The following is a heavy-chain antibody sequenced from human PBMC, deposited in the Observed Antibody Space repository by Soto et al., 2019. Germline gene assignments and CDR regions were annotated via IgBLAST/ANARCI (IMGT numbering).Heavy chain of an antibody. Sequence: QVQLVESGGGVVQPGSSLRLSCAASGFSFSGYGFHWVRQAPGKGLEWVAVIWHDGSKENYADSVKGRFTVSRDSSKKTVYLQMNSLRAEDTAVYYCSRDNDGNSRYSQFDYWGQGTLVTVSS. CDR3: SRDNDGNSRYSQFDY. V-gene: IGHV3-33*01. CDR1: GFSFSGYG. CDR2: IWHDGSKE. J-gene: IGHJ4*02. D-gene: IGHD3-16*02.